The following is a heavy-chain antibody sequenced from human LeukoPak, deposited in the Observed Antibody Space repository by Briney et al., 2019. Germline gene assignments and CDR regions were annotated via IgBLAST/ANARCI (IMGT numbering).Heavy chain of an antibody. Sequence: GGSLTLSCAVSGFIFSSYWMHWVRQAPGKGLVWVSHINRDGSSTSYADSVKGRFTTSRDNAKNTLYLQMNSLRAEDTAVYYCARWGPGAFDIWGQGTMVTVSS. CDR1: GFIFSSYW. CDR2: INRDGSST. V-gene: IGHV3-74*01. CDR3: ARWGPGAFDI. J-gene: IGHJ3*02. D-gene: IGHD3-16*01.